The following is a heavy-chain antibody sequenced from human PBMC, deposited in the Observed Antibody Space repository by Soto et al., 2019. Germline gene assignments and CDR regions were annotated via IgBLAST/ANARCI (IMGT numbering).Heavy chain of an antibody. V-gene: IGHV4-59*11. Sequence: PSETLSLTCSFTGDSLTRQYLTWIQQPPGKGLEWIGYIYYSGCTTYNPSLKSRLTISVDTSKNQFSLKLSSVTAADTAVYCCARYYDSGTDYWGQGTLVTVSS. D-gene: IGHD3-22*01. CDR2: IYYSGCT. CDR3: ARYYDSGTDY. J-gene: IGHJ4*02. CDR1: GDSLTRQY.